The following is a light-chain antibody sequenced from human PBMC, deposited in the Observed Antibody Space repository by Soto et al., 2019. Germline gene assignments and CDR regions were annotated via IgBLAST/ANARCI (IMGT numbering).Light chain of an antibody. CDR2: NNN. J-gene: IGLJ1*01. V-gene: IGLV1-44*01. Sequence: QSVLTQPPSASGTPGQRGIISCSGSSSNIGSNSVNWYQQLPGSAPKLLIFNNNQRPSGVPDRFSGSTSGTSASLVINGLQSEDESDYYCATWDDSLIVYVFGTGTKLTVL. CDR3: ATWDDSLIVYV. CDR1: SSNIGSNS.